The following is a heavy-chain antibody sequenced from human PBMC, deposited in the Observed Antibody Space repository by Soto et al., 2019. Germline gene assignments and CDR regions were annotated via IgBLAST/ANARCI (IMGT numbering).Heavy chain of an antibody. D-gene: IGHD3-10*01. J-gene: IGHJ4*02. Sequence: VGSLRLSCTASGFTFSSYAMSWVRQAPGKGLEWVSAISGSGGSTYYADSVKGRFTISRDNSKNTLYLQMNSLRAEDTAVYYCVLWPPYYFDYWGQGTLVTVSS. CDR3: VLWPPYYFDY. V-gene: IGHV3-23*01. CDR2: ISGSGGST. CDR1: GFTFSSYA.